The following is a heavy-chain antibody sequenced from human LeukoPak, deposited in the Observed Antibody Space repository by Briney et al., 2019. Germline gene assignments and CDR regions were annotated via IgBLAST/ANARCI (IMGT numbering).Heavy chain of an antibody. J-gene: IGHJ4*02. CDR1: GGSFSGYY. V-gene: IGHV4-34*01. D-gene: IGHD3-9*01. Sequence: PSETLSLTCAVYGGSFSGYYWSWIRQPPGKGLEWIGEINHSGSTNYNPSLKSRVTISVDTSKNQFSLKLSSVTAADTAVYYCARLPTTYFDSNFDYWGQGTLVTVPS. CDR2: INHSGST. CDR3: ARLPTTYFDSNFDY.